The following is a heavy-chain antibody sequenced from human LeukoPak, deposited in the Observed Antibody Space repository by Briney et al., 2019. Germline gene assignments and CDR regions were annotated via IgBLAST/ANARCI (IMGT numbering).Heavy chain of an antibody. V-gene: IGHV4-59*01. CDR2: IYYSGTT. Sequence: SETLSLTCTVSGCSISSYYWNWIRQPPGKRLEWVGSIYYSGTTNYNPSLKSRVTISGDTSKNQFSLKLSSVAAADTAVDYCARGGGATPVLYYFDYWGQGTLVTVSS. CDR1: GCSISSYY. J-gene: IGHJ4*02. CDR3: ARGGGATPVLYYFDY. D-gene: IGHD2-15*01.